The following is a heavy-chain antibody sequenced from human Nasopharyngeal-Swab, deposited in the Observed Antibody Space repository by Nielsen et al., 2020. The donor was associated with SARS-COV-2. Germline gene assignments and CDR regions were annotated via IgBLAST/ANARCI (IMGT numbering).Heavy chain of an antibody. J-gene: IGHJ4*02. D-gene: IGHD6-13*01. CDR3: ARGYSSSWYGY. Sequence: SETLSLTCTVSGGSISSGSYYWSWIRQPAGKGLEWIGRIYTSGSTNYNPSLKSRVTISVDTSKNQFSLKLSSVTAADTAVYYCARGYSSSWYGYWGQGTLVTVSS. V-gene: IGHV4-61*02. CDR1: GGSISSGSYY. CDR2: IYTSGST.